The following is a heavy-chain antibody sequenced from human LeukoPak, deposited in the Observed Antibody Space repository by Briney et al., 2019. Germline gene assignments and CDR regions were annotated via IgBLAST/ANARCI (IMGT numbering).Heavy chain of an antibody. J-gene: IGHJ4*02. V-gene: IGHV1-18*01. CDR1: GYTFSSYA. CDR2: INVYNRNT. D-gene: IGHD2-21*01. Sequence: SVKLSCKASGYTFSSYAIAWVRQAPGQGPEWMGSINVYNRNTEYAQKLHGRVTMTTDTFTNTDYMELWNRRPDDTAVDYCARSRGSQTTVSMLHYWGQGTLVTVSS. CDR3: ARSRGSQTTVSMLHY.